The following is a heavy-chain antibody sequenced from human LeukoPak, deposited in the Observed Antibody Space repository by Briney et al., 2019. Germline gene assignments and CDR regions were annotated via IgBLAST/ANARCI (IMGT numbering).Heavy chain of an antibody. J-gene: IGHJ6*03. CDR2: MNPNSGNT. Sequence: ASVKVSCKASGYTFTSYDINWVRQATGQGLEWMGWMNPNSGNTGYAQKFQGRVTITRNTSISTAYMELSSLRSEDTAVYYCARGHLLSAWYHIVVVPAAMSYYYMDVWGKGTTVTVSS. V-gene: IGHV1-8*03. D-gene: IGHD2-2*01. CDR1: GYTFTSYD. CDR3: ARGHLLSAWYHIVVVPAAMSYYYMDV.